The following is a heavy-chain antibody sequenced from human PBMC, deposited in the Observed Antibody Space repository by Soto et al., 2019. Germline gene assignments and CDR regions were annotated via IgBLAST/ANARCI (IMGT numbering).Heavy chain of an antibody. J-gene: IGHJ3*02. V-gene: IGHV1-18*01. D-gene: IGHD5-12*01. Sequence: ETSVKLSCKASGYTFTSYGISWVRQAPGQGLEWMGWISAYNGNTNYAQKLQGRVTMTTDTSTSTAYMELRSLRSDDTAVYYCARSKERWLQSRDAFDIWGQGTMVTVSS. CDR3: ARSKERWLQSRDAFDI. CDR1: GYTFTSYG. CDR2: ISAYNGNT.